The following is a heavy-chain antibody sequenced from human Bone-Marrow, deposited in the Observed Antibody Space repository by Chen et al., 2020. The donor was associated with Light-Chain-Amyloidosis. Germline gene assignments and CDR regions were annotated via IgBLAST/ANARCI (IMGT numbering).Heavy chain of an antibody. CDR1: GYTFPNYW. CDR2: IYPDDSDA. V-gene: IGHV5-51*01. J-gene: IGHJ4*02. D-gene: IGHD5-12*01. CDR3: ARRRDGYNVDY. Sequence: EVQLEQSGPEVKKPGESLKTSCKGSGYTFPNYWIGWVRQMPGKGLEWMGVIYPDDSDARYSPSFEGQVTISADKSITTAYLQWRSLKASDTAMYYCARRRDGYNVDYWGQGTLVTVSS.